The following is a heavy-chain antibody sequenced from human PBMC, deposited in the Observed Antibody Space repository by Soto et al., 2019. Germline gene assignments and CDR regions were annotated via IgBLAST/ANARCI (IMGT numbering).Heavy chain of an antibody. V-gene: IGHV1-3*01. J-gene: IGHJ4*02. D-gene: IGHD6-19*01. CDR3: EWVAGDLGFDY. CDR2: INAGNGNT. Sequence: ASVKVSCKASGYTFTSYAMHWVRQAPGQRLEWMGWINAGNGNTKYSQKFQGRVTITRDTSASTAYMELSSLRSEDTAVYYCEWVAGDLGFDYWGRGTLVTVSS. CDR1: GYTFTSYA.